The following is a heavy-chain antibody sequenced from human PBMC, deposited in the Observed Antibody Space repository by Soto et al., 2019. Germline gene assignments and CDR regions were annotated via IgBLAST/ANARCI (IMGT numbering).Heavy chain of an antibody. CDR3: ARASYYDFLSGPPYYYYMDV. J-gene: IGHJ6*03. CDR2: IIPLLGIA. V-gene: IGHV1-69*02. Sequence: QVQLVQSGAEVKKPGSSVKVSCKASGGTFSSYTISWVRQAPGQGLEWMGRIIPLLGIANYAQKFQGRVTITADKSTSTAYMELSSLRAEDTAVYYCARASYYDFLSGPPYYYYMDVWGKGTTVTVSS. D-gene: IGHD3-3*01. CDR1: GGTFSSYT.